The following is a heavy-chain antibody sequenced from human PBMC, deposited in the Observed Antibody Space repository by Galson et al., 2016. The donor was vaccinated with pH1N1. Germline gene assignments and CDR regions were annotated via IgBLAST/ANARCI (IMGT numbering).Heavy chain of an antibody. Sequence: SLRLSCAASGFTFSSYFMTWVRQAPGKGLEWVSTISGSGISTYYADSVKGRFTIPRDSSKNTMYLQMNSLRAEDTAIYYCAKDRITMIVGAGAFDIWGQGTAVIVSS. CDR3: AKDRITMIVGAGAFDI. CDR2: ISGSGIST. J-gene: IGHJ3*02. CDR1: GFTFSSYF. D-gene: IGHD3-22*01. V-gene: IGHV3-23*01.